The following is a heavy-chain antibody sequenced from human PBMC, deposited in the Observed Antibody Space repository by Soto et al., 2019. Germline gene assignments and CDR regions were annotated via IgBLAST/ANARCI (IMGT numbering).Heavy chain of an antibody. CDR2: IFHSGTI. CDR3: ARVVVLDVAGDFDS. J-gene: IGHJ4*02. CDR1: GAALTTRHW. Sequence: KPSETLSLTCVVSGAALTTRHWWIWVRQSPGRGLEWIGEIFHSGTINYNPSLKSRLSISLDKSKNQFSLNLTSVTAADSAVYYCARVVVLDVAGDFDSWGQGSLFTVSS. V-gene: IGHV4-4*02. D-gene: IGHD2-15*01.